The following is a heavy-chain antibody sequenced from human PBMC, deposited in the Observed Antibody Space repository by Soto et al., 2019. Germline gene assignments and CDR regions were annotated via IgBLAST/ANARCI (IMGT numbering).Heavy chain of an antibody. CDR3: ARNVDL. V-gene: IGHV3-48*02. CDR2: ISSDNITK. Sequence: AGGSLRLSCVASGFSFSNYNMNWVRQAPGKGLEWLSYISSDNITKYYADSVRGRFTISRDSAKNSLYLQMNSLRDEDTAVYFCARNVDLWGQGTMVTVS. J-gene: IGHJ3*01. D-gene: IGHD2-21*01. CDR1: GFSFSNYN.